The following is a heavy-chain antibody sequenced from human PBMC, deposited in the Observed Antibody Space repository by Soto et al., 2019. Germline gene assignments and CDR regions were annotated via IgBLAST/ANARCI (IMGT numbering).Heavy chain of an antibody. V-gene: IGHV3-9*01. CDR3: AKAVGSYGNFDY. J-gene: IGHJ4*02. CDR2: ISWNSGSI. D-gene: IGHD5-18*01. Sequence: EVQLVESGGGLVQPGRSLRLSCAASGFTFDDYAMHWVRQAPGKGLEWVSRISWNSGSIGYADSVKGRFTISRDNAKHSLYLQMNSLRAEDTALYYCAKAVGSYGNFDYWGQGTLVTVSS. CDR1: GFTFDDYA.